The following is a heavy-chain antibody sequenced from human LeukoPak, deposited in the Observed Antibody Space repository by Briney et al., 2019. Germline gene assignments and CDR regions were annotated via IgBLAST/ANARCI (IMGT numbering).Heavy chain of an antibody. CDR3: ARDTSGWSLGY. D-gene: IGHD6-19*01. V-gene: IGHV3-11*04. CDR2: ITDSGKTK. J-gene: IGHJ4*02. Sequence: PGGSLRLSCAASGFTFSDYYMNWVRQAPGKGLEWISYITDSGKTKSYADSVKGRFTISRDNAKNSLFLQMNSLRVEDTAVYYCARDTSGWSLGYWGQGTLITVSS. CDR1: GFTFSDYY.